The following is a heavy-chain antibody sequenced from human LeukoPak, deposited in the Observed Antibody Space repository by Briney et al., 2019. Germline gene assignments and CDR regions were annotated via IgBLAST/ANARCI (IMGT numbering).Heavy chain of an antibody. V-gene: IGHV4-39*07. J-gene: IGHJ4*02. CDR1: GGSISSSSYY. D-gene: IGHD5-12*01. Sequence: PSETLSLTCTVSGGSISSSSYYWGWIRQPPGKGLEWIGSIYYSGSTYYNPSLKSRVTISVDTSKNQFSLKLSSVTAADTAVYYCARLWDGYEPFDYWGQGTLVTVSS. CDR2: IYYSGST. CDR3: ARLWDGYEPFDY.